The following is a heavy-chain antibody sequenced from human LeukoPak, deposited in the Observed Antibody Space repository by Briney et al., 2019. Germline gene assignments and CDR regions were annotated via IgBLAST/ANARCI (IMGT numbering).Heavy chain of an antibody. Sequence: ASVKVSCKASGYTFSGYNIHWVRQAPGQGLEWMGWINPNSGGTNYAQKFQGRVTMTRDTSISTAYMELSRLRSDDTAVYYCARARLTMVRGVISHNWFDPWGQGTLVTVSS. V-gene: IGHV1-2*02. J-gene: IGHJ5*02. D-gene: IGHD3-10*01. CDR3: ARARLTMVRGVISHNWFDP. CDR1: GYTFSGYN. CDR2: INPNSGGT.